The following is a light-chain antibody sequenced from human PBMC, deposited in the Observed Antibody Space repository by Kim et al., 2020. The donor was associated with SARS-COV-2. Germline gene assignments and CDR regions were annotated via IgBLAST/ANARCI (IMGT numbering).Light chain of an antibody. V-gene: IGLV10-54*04. Sequence: RQIATLTCTGNSNNVGNQGAAWMQQHQGHPPALRSYRNNSRPSGISERFSASRSGNTASLTITALQPEDEADYYCSAWDSSLSAWVFGGGTQLTVL. J-gene: IGLJ3*02. CDR2: RNN. CDR3: SAWDSSLSAWV. CDR1: SNNVGNQG.